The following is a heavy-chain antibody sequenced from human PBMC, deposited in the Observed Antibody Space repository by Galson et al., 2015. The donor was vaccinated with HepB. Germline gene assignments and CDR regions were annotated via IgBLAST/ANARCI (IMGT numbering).Heavy chain of an antibody. CDR2: FDPEDGET. V-gene: IGHV1-24*01. J-gene: IGHJ6*03. CDR1: GYTLTELS. Sequence: SVKVSCKVSGYTLTELSMHWVRQAPGKGLEWMGGFDPEDGETIYAQKFQDRVTMTEDTSTDTAYMELSSLRSEDTAVYYCATKLAPATRFPYYYYYMDVWGKGTTVTVSS. D-gene: IGHD2-15*01. CDR3: ATKLAPATRFPYYYYYMDV.